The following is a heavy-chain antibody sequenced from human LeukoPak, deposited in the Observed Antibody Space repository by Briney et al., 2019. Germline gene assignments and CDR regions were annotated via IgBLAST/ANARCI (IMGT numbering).Heavy chain of an antibody. J-gene: IGHJ4*02. CDR1: GFTVSSNY. CDR2: TYSGGDT. D-gene: IGHD1-26*01. CDR3: ARGPIVGATKGGFDY. Sequence: WGSLRLSCAASGFTVSSNYMGWVRQAPGKGLEWVAATYSGGDTDHADSVKGRFTISRDNSRNMFNLQMNSLRTEDTAVYYCARGPIVGATKGGFDYWGQGTLVNVPS. V-gene: IGHV3-66*02.